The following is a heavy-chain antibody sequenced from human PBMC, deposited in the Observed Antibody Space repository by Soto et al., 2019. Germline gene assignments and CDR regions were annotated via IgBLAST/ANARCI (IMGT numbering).Heavy chain of an antibody. V-gene: IGHV3-33*01. D-gene: IGHD2-15*01. Sequence: GGSLRLSCAASGFTFSSYGMHWVRQAPGKGLEWVAVIWYDGSNKYYADSVKGRFTISRDNSKNTLYLQMNSLRAEDTAAYYCARDGYCSGGSCYSVPVFDYWGQGTLVTVSS. J-gene: IGHJ4*02. CDR1: GFTFSSYG. CDR3: ARDGYCSGGSCYSVPVFDY. CDR2: IWYDGSNK.